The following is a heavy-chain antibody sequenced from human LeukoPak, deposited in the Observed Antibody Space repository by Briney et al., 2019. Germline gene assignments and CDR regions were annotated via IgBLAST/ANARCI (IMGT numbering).Heavy chain of an antibody. CDR3: AKDLDSSGYRFYFRH. Sequence: GGSLRLSCATSGFSFDEYTLHWVRQAPGKGLEWVSLISWDGGSRDYTDSVKGRFTISRDNSKNSLYPQMNSLRTEDTALYYCAKDLDSSGYRFYFRHWGQGTLVTVSS. D-gene: IGHD3-22*01. V-gene: IGHV3-43*01. J-gene: IGHJ1*01. CDR1: GFSFDEYT. CDR2: ISWDGGSR.